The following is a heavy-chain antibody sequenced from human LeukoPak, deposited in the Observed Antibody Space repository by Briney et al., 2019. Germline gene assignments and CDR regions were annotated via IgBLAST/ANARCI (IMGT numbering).Heavy chain of an antibody. D-gene: IGHD5-18*01. CDR1: GVSITNSRYY. J-gene: IGHJ4*02. Sequence: SETLSLTCTLSGVSITNSRYYWGWVRQPPGKELEWIGTIHYGGSTNYNPSLKSRVTISVDTSKNQFSLRLRSVTAADTAVYYCARALSRGYSYGTLAYWGQGTLVTVSS. V-gene: IGHV4-39*07. CDR3: ARALSRGYSYGTLAY. CDR2: IHYGGST.